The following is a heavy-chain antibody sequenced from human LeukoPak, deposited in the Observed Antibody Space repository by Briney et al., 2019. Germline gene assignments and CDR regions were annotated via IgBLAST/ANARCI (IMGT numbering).Heavy chain of an antibody. V-gene: IGHV3-23*01. CDR3: AKYPASGGYFDY. Sequence: GGSLRLSCAASGFTFSTYSMSWVRLAPGKGLKWVSGISSSGANTYYADSVKGRFTISRDNSKNTLYLQMNSLRAEDTAVFYCAKYPASGGYFDYLGQGTLVTVSS. D-gene: IGHD6-13*01. CDR1: GFTFSTYS. J-gene: IGHJ4*02. CDR2: ISSSGANT.